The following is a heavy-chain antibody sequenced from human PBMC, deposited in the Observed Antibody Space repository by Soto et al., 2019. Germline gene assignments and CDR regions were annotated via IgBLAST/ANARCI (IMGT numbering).Heavy chain of an antibody. V-gene: IGHV1-18*01. CDR1: GYTFTSYG. CDR2: ISAYNGNT. D-gene: IGHD3-3*01. CDR3: ARDRPETYYDFWSGYPKLYYFDY. Sequence: VKVSCKASGYTFTSYGISWVRQAPGQGLEWMGWISAYNGNTNYAQKLQGRVTMTTDTSTSTAYMELRSLRSDDTAVYYCARDRPETYYDFWSGYPKLYYFDYWGQGTLVTVSS. J-gene: IGHJ4*02.